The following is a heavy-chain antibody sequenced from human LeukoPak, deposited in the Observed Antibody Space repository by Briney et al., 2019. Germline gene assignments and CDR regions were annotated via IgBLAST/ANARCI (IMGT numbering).Heavy chain of an antibody. CDR1: GFTFSSYA. D-gene: IGHD2-15*01. V-gene: IGHV3-30-3*01. CDR2: IPYDGSKK. CDR3: ARDGASRGAPDDY. Sequence: SGGSLRLSCAASGFTFSSYAMHWVRQAPGKGLDWVAVIPYDGSKKYYADSAQGRFTISRDNSKNTMYLQMDSLRTEDTAVYYCARDGASRGAPDDYWGQGTLVTVSS. J-gene: IGHJ4*02.